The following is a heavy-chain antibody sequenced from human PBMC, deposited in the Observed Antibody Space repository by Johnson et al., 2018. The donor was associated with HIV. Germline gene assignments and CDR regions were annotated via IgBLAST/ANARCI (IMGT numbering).Heavy chain of an antibody. CDR1: GFTFSDYY. Sequence: QVQLVESGGGLVKPGGSLRLSCAASGFTFSDYYMSWIRQAPGKGLEWVSSISSIGTTMYYADSVKGRFTISRDNSKNTLYLQMNSLRAEDTAVYYFAKGERGYSSSSDAFDIWGQGTMVTVSS. J-gene: IGHJ3*02. CDR3: AKGERGYSSSSDAFDI. D-gene: IGHD6-6*01. V-gene: IGHV3-11*04. CDR2: ISSIGTTM.